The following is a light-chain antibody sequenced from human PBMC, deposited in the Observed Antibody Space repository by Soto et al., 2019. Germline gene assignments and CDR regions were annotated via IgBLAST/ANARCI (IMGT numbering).Light chain of an antibody. CDR2: DAS. CDR1: QSISSW. V-gene: IGKV1-5*01. CDR3: QQYNSYLLT. Sequence: DIQMTQSPSTLSASVGDRVTITCRASQSISSWVAWYQQKPGKAPKLLIYDASSLESGVPSRFSGSGSGTEFTLTISSLQPDEFATYYCQQYNSYLLTFGGGTKVEIK. J-gene: IGKJ4*01.